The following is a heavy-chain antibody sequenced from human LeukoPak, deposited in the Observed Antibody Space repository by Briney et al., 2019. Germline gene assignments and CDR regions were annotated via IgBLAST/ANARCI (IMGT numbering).Heavy chain of an antibody. D-gene: IGHD4-23*01. CDR1: GFTFSGYA. CDR3: AREREVVTFFDY. V-gene: IGHV3-23*01. J-gene: IGHJ4*02. Sequence: PGESLRLSCAASGFTFSGYAMSWVRQAPGKGLEWVSAIRGGGTDTFCADSVKGRFTISRDNAKNTLYLQMNSLRAEDTAVYYCAREREVVTFFDYWGQGTLVTVSS. CDR2: IRGGGTDT.